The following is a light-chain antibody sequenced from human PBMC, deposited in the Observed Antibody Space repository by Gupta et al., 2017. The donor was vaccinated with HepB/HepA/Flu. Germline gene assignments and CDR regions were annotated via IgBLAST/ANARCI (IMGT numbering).Light chain of an antibody. J-gene: IGLJ3*02. V-gene: IGLV10-54*01. CDR2: RNN. Sequence: QAGLPQPPSVSKGLRQTATLTCTGNSNNVGNQGAAWLQQHQGHPPKLLSYRNNNRPSGISERLSASRSENTASLTITGLQPEDEADYYCSAWDSSLSAWVFGGGTKLTVL. CDR3: SAWDSSLSAWV. CDR1: SNNVGNQG.